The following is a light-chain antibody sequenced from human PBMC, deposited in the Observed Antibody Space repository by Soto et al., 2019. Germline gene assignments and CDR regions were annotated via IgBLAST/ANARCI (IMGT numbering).Light chain of an antibody. CDR2: GTS. V-gene: IGKV3-20*01. CDR1: QSVSSSS. CDR3: QQYRSSPPYT. Sequence: EIVLTQSPGTLSLSPRERATLSCRASQSVSSSSFAWYQQKPGQAPRLLIYGTSSRATGIPDRFSGSGSGTDFTLTISRLEPEDFAVYYCQQYRSSPPYTFGQGTKLEIK. J-gene: IGKJ2*01.